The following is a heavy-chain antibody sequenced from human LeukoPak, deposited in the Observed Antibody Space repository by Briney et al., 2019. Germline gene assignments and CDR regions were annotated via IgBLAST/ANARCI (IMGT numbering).Heavy chain of an antibody. CDR2: IYYSGST. CDR1: GGSISSYY. Sequence: SETLSLTCTVSGGSISSYYWSWIRQPPGKGLEWIGYIYYSGSTNYNPSLKSRVTISVDTPKNQFSLKLSSVTVADTAVFYCARQGGGSGSYSYYYYYYYMDVWGKGTTVTVSS. D-gene: IGHD1-26*01. CDR3: ARQGGGSGSYSYYYYYYYMDV. J-gene: IGHJ6*03. V-gene: IGHV4-59*08.